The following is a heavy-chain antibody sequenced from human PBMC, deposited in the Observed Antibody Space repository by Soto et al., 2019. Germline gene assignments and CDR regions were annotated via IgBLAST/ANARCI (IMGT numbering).Heavy chain of an antibody. D-gene: IGHD3-22*01. CDR3: ARSPLPYYYDSSGYYFPANFDY. CDR1: GGSVSSGSYY. J-gene: IGHJ4*02. Sequence: SETLCLTCTVSGGSVSSGSYYWSWIRQPPGKGLEWIGYIYYSGSTNYNPSLKSRVTISVDTSKNQFSLKLSSVTAADTAVYYCARSPLPYYYDSSGYYFPANFDYWGQGTLVTVSS. CDR2: IYYSGST. V-gene: IGHV4-61*01.